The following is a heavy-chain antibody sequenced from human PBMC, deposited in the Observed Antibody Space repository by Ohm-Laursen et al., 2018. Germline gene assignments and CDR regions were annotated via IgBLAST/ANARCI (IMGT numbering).Heavy chain of an antibody. CDR3: ATVYYYDSSGYVEWFDP. CDR2: FDPEDGET. J-gene: IGHJ5*02. Sequence: GSSVKVSCKVSGYTLTELSMHWVRQAPGKGLEWMGGFDPEDGETIYAQKFQGRVTMTEDTSTDTAYMELSSLRSEDTAVCYCATVYYYDSSGYVEWFDPWGQGTLVTVSS. D-gene: IGHD3-22*01. CDR1: GYTLTELS. V-gene: IGHV1-24*01.